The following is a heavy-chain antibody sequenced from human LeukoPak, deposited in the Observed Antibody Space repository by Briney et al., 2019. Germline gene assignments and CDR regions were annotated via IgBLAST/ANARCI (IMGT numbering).Heavy chain of an antibody. J-gene: IGHJ4*02. CDR3: ARDLSAAFDF. D-gene: IGHD6-19*01. Sequence: GGSLRLSCAASGFTFSSYSMNWVRQAPGKGLEWVSYISPSSSTIYYAASVKGRFTISRDISKDTLYLQMDSLRAEDTAVYYCARDLSAAFDFWGQGILVTVSS. CDR1: GFTFSSYS. V-gene: IGHV3-48*01. CDR2: ISPSSSTI.